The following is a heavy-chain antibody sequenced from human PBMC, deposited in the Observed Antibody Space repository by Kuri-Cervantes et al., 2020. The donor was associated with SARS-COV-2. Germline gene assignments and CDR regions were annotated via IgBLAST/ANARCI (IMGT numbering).Heavy chain of an antibody. CDR3: AKLTYYDSGGDY. Sequence: GGSLRLSCAASGFTFSSYAMSWVRQAPGKGLEWVSAISGSGGSTYYADSVKGRFTISRDNSKNTLYLQMDSLRAEDTAVYYCAKLTYYDSGGDYWGQGTLVTVSS. J-gene: IGHJ4*02. V-gene: IGHV3-23*01. CDR2: ISGSGGST. CDR1: GFTFSSYA. D-gene: IGHD3-22*01.